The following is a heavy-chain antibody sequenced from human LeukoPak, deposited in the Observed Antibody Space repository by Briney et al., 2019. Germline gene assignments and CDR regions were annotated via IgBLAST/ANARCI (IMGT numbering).Heavy chain of an antibody. Sequence: SETLSLTCTVSGGSISSSSYYWGWIRQPPGKGLEWIGIIYYSGSTYSNPSLKSRVTISVDTSKNQFSLKLSSVTAADKAVYYCARSCRILDIVATIRARLGGNGFDIWGQGTMVTVSS. D-gene: IGHD5-12*01. CDR2: IYYSGST. J-gene: IGHJ3*02. V-gene: IGHV4-39*07. CDR1: GGSISSSSYY. CDR3: ARSCRILDIVATIRARLGGNGFDI.